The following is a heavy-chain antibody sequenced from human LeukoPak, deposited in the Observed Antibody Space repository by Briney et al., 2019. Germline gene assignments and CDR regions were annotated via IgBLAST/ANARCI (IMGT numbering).Heavy chain of an antibody. Sequence: ASVKVSCKASGYTFTSYYMHWVRQAPGQGLEWMGIINPSGGSTSYAQKFQGRVTMTRDTSISTAYMELSRLRSDDTAVYYCARDTYSSGWSTGDDYWGQGTLVTVSS. J-gene: IGHJ4*02. V-gene: IGHV1-46*01. CDR1: GYTFTSYY. D-gene: IGHD6-19*01. CDR2: INPSGGST. CDR3: ARDTYSSGWSTGDDY.